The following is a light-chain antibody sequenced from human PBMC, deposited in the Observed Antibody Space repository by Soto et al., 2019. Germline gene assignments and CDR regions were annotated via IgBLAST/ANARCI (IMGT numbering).Light chain of an antibody. Sequence: QSVLPQPASVSGSPGQSISISCTGTNSDIGYYNLVSWYQQHPGKAPKLMLYEVSKRPSGVSNRFSASKSDNTASLTISWRQAEDEADYYGCSYAGTRDVFGGGSKLTVL. V-gene: IGLV2-23*02. CDR2: EVS. J-gene: IGLJ2*01. CDR3: CSYAGTRDV. CDR1: NSDIGYYNL.